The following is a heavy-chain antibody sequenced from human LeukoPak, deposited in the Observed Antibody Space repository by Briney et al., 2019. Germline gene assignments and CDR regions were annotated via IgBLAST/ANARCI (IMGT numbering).Heavy chain of an antibody. Sequence: GGSLRLSCAASGFTFSSYSMNWVRQAPGKGLEWVSSISSSSSYIYYADSVKGRFTISRDNAKNSLYLQMNSLRAEDTAVYYCARDIVVPAGHGFDYWGQGTLVTVSS. CDR2: ISSSSSYI. V-gene: IGHV3-21*01. D-gene: IGHD2-2*01. J-gene: IGHJ4*02. CDR3: ARDIVVPAGHGFDY. CDR1: GFTFSSYS.